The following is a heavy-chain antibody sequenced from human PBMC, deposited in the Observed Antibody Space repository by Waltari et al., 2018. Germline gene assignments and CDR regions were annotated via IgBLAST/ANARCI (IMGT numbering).Heavy chain of an antibody. Sequence: QVQLQQWGAGLLKPSETLSLTCAVYGGSFSGYYWSWIRQPPGKGLAWIGEINHSGSANYNPSLKSRVTISVDTSKNQFSLKLSYVTAADTAVYYCASGRPLKRDFWSGYYPYYFDYWGQGTLVTVSS. J-gene: IGHJ4*02. CDR3: ASGRPLKRDFWSGYYPYYFDY. V-gene: IGHV4-34*01. CDR1: GGSFSGYY. D-gene: IGHD3-3*01. CDR2: INHSGSA.